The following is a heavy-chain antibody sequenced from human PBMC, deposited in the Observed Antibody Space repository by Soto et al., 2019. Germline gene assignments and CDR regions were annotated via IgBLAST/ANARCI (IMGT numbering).Heavy chain of an antibody. CDR1: GFTFSSYA. V-gene: IGHV3-30-3*01. Sequence: QVQLVESGGGVVQPGRSLRLSCAASGFTFSSYAMHWVRQAPGKGLEWVAVISYDGSNKYYADSVKGRFTISRDNSKNTLYVQMNSLRAEDTAVYYCARGQQLVQYFQHWGQGTLVTVSS. D-gene: IGHD6-13*01. J-gene: IGHJ1*01. CDR3: ARGQQLVQYFQH. CDR2: ISYDGSNK.